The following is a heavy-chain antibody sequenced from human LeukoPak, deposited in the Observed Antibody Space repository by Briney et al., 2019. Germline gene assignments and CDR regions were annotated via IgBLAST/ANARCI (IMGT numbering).Heavy chain of an antibody. CDR3: ARDLRGYPY. D-gene: IGHD3-22*01. V-gene: IGHV3-7*01. CDR2: IKQDGSEK. Sequence: GGSLRLSCAASRFTFSTYWMSWVRQAPGKGLEWVANIKQDGSEKYYVDSVKGRFTISRDNAKNSLYLQMNSLRAEDTAVYYCARDLRGYPYWGRGTLVTVSS. J-gene: IGHJ4*02. CDR1: RFTFSTYW.